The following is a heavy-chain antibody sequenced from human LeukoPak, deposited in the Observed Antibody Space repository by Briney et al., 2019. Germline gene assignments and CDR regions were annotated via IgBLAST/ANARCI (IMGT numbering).Heavy chain of an antibody. D-gene: IGHD3-10*01. J-gene: IGHJ6*03. Sequence: SETLSLTCTVSGGSISNYYWSWIRQPPGKGLEWIGYIYYSGSTNYNPSLRSRVTISVDTSKNQFSLKLSSVTAADTAVYYCARDNHPHYYGSGNDYYYYMDVWGKGTTVTVSS. CDR3: ARDNHPHYYGSGNDYYYYMDV. CDR1: GGSISNYY. V-gene: IGHV4-59*01. CDR2: IYYSGST.